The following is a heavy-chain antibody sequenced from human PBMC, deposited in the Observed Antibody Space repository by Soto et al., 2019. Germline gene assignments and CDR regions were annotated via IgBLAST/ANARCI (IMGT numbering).Heavy chain of an antibody. CDR1: GFTFSSYG. CDR3: AKDLSAVPPYYYSLDV. V-gene: IGHV3-30*18. D-gene: IGHD2-2*01. CDR2: MSFNGNNK. Sequence: QEQLVESGGGVVQPGRSLRLSCAASGFTFSSYGMHWVRQAPGKGLEWVAVMSFNGNNKYYGDSVGGRFTISRDNSKNTLFLQMNSLRPEDTAVYYCAKDLSAVPPYYYSLDVWGQGTTVTVSS. J-gene: IGHJ6*02.